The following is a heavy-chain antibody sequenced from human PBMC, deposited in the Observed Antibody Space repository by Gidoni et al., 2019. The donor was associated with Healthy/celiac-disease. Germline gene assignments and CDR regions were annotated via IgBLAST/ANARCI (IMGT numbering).Heavy chain of an antibody. J-gene: IGHJ6*02. Sequence: QVQLVQSGAEVKKPGASVKVSCKASGYTFTSYDINWVRQATGQGLEWMGWMNPNSGNTGYAQKFQGRVTMNRNTSISTDYMELSSLRSEDTAVYYCARVYPLRFWEWSGGGMDVWGQGTTVTVSS. CDR1: GYTFTSYD. CDR3: ARVYPLRFWEWSGGGMDV. CDR2: MNPNSGNT. D-gene: IGHD3-3*01. V-gene: IGHV1-8*01.